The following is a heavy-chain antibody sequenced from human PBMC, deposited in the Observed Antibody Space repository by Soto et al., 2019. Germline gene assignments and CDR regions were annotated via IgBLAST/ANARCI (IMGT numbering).Heavy chain of an antibody. CDR3: AGALLRGYYFDY. D-gene: IGHD3-22*01. CDR1: GGSISSGGYS. CDR2: IYHSGST. V-gene: IGHV4-30-2*01. Sequence: PSETLSLTCAVSGGSISSGGYSWSWIRQPPGKGLEWIGYIYHSGSTYYNPSLKSRVTISVDRSKNQFSLKLSSVTAADTAVYYCAGALLRGYYFDYWGQGTLVTVSS. J-gene: IGHJ4*02.